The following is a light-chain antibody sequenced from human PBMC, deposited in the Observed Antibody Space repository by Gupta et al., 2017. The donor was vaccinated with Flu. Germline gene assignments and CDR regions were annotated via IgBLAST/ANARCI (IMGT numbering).Light chain of an antibody. CDR3: AAWDDSLSGVV. CDR1: SSNIGSNY. Sequence: QSVLTPPPSASGTPGQRVTIPCSGSSSNIGSNYVYWYQQLPGTAPKLLIYRDNQRPSGVPDRFSGSKSGTSASLAISGLRSEDEADYYCAAWDDSLSGVVFGGGTKLTGL. J-gene: IGLJ2*01. CDR2: RDN. V-gene: IGLV1-47*01.